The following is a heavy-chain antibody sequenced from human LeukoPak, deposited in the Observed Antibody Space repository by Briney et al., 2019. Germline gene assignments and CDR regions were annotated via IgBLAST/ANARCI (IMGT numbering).Heavy chain of an antibody. V-gene: IGHV3-74*01. CDR1: GFTFSSYS. CDR3: ARDRVYCGSTSCYAYYFDY. Sequence: PGGSLRLSCAVSGFTFSSYSMNWVRQAPGKGLVWVSRINSDGSITTYADSVKGRFTISRDNAKNTLYLQMNSLRAEDTAVYYCARDRVYCGSTSCYAYYFDYWGQGTLVTVSS. J-gene: IGHJ4*02. CDR2: INSDGSIT. D-gene: IGHD2-2*01.